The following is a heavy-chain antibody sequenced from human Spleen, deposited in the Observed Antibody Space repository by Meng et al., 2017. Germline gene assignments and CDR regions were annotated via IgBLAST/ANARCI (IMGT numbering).Heavy chain of an antibody. D-gene: IGHD4-23*01. CDR3: AKDTVVDYYYYGMDV. J-gene: IGHJ6*02. V-gene: IGHV3-23*01. CDR1: GFTFSSSA. Sequence: GESLKISCAVSGFTFSSSAMSWVRQAPGKGLEWVSSISISGETTRYADSVKGRFTISRDNSKNTLHLQMNSLRTEDTAVYYCAKDTVVDYYYYGMDVWGQGTTVTVSS. CDR2: ISISGETT.